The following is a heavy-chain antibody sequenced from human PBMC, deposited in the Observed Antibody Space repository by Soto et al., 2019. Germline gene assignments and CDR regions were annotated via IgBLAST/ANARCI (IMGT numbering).Heavy chain of an antibody. D-gene: IGHD6-19*01. CDR3: ARGWAAQWLGVDDYHGKDV. CDR1: GGSFSGYY. Sequence: SETLSLTCAVYGGSFSGYYWSWIRQPPGKGLEWIGEINHSGSTNYNPSLKSRVTISVDTSKNQFSLKLSSVTAADTAVYYCARGWAAQWLGVDDYHGKDVWGQGTTVTVSS. J-gene: IGHJ6*02. V-gene: IGHV4-34*01. CDR2: INHSGST.